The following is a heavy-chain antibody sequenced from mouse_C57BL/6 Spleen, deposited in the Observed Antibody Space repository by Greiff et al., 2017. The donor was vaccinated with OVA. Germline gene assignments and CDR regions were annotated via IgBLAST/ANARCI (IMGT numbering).Heavy chain of an antibody. CDR3: AREGPYYFDY. D-gene: IGHD3-3*01. Sequence: VQLVESGAELVKPGASVKISCKASGYAFSSYWMNWVKQRPGKGLEWIGQIYPGDGDTNYNGKFKGKATLTADKSSSTAYMQLSSLTSEDSAVYFCAREGPYYFDYWGQGTTLTVSS. CDR1: GYAFSSYW. V-gene: IGHV1-80*01. CDR2: IYPGDGDT. J-gene: IGHJ2*01.